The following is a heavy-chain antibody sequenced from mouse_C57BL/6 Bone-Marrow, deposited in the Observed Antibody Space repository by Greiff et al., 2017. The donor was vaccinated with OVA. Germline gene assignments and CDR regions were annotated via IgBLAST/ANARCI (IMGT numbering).Heavy chain of an antibody. CDR2: IDPSDSYT. CDR3: ARGGLLYG. J-gene: IGHJ2*01. CDR1: GYTFTSYW. D-gene: IGHD1-1*01. V-gene: IGHV1-59*01. Sequence: QVQLQQPGAELVRPGTSVKLSCKASGYTFTSYWMHWVKQRPGQGLEWIGVIDPSDSYTNYNQKFKGKATLTVETSSSTAYMQLSSLTSEDSAVYYCARGGLLYGWGQGTTLTVSS.